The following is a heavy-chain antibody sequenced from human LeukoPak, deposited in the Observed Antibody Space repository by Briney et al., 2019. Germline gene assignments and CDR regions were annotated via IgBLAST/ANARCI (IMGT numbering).Heavy chain of an antibody. D-gene: IGHD6-19*01. CDR3: ARDRDNRGWAPGDI. Sequence: PGGSLRLSCSASGFTFSHYTMDWVRQAPGKGLEWVAYISAGGEYIYYADSVRGRFTISRDKAESSLFLQMNNLRVDDTAVYYCARDRDNRGWAPGDIWGQGTMVTVSS. V-gene: IGHV3-21*01. J-gene: IGHJ3*02. CDR1: GFTFSHYT. CDR2: ISAGGEYI.